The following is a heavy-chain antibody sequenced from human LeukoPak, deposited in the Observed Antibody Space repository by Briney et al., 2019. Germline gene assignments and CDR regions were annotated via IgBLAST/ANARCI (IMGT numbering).Heavy chain of an antibody. CDR1: GYTFTRYY. CDR3: ARVLGIVRAHDY. J-gene: IGHJ4*02. CDR2: INPSGGST. D-gene: IGHD1-26*01. V-gene: IGHV1-46*01. Sequence: ASEPVSCKASGYTFTRYYIHWVRQAPGQGLEWMGIINPSGGSTSSAQKFQGRVTMTRDTSTSTVYMELSSLRSEDTAVYYCARVLGIVRAHDYWGQGTLSTV.